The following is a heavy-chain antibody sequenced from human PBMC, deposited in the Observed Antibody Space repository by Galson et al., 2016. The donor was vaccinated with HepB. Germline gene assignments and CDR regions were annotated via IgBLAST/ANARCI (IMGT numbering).Heavy chain of an antibody. CDR3: ARRAGSGSYFDY. Sequence: SLTCIVSGASMNSNFWTWIRQPPGKGLEWIGDIYFRGSTNYTPSLKSRVTVSIDTSKNHFSLRLSSVTAADTAIYYCARRAGSGSYFDYWGQGALVTVSS. CDR1: GASMNSNF. J-gene: IGHJ4*02. CDR2: IYFRGST. D-gene: IGHD1-26*01. V-gene: IGHV4-59*01.